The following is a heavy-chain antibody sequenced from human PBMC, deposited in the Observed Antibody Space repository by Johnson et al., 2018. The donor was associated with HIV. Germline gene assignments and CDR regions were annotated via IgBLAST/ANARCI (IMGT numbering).Heavy chain of an antibody. CDR3: AREGRTGPDTFDI. CDR1: GFTFTFYA. CDR2: ISYDGSNK. V-gene: IGHV3-30*04. Sequence: VQLVESGGGVVQPGRSLRLSCAASGFTFTFYAMHWVRQAQGKGLEWVAVISYDGSNKNYADSVKGRFTVSRDNSKNTLFLQMNGLRAEDTAVYYCAREGRTGPDTFDIWGQGTMLTVSS. J-gene: IGHJ3*02.